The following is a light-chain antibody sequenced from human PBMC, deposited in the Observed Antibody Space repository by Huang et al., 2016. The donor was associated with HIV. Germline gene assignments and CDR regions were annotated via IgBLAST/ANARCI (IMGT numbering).Light chain of an antibody. V-gene: IGKV1-33*01. Sequence: DIQTTQSPSSLSASVGDRVTITCQASHDITNHLNWYQQKPGKAPKLLIYDASPLETGVPSRFSGSGSGTDFTFTIASLQPEDVATYYCQQYDNLHLSFGGGTKVEIK. CDR2: DAS. CDR3: QQYDNLHLS. CDR1: HDITNH. J-gene: IGKJ4*01.